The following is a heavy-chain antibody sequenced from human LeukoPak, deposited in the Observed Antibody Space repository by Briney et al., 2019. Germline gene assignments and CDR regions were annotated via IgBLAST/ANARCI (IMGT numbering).Heavy chain of an antibody. CDR1: GGSISSYY. J-gene: IGHJ4*02. Sequence: PSETLSLTCTVSGGSISSYYWSWIRQPPGKGLEWIGYIYYSGSTNYNPSLKSRVTISIDTSKNQFSLKLSSVTAADTAIYYCARENPSGYYNRPIDYWGQGTLVTVSS. CDR2: IYYSGST. CDR3: ARENPSGYYNRPIDY. D-gene: IGHD3-22*01. V-gene: IGHV4-59*01.